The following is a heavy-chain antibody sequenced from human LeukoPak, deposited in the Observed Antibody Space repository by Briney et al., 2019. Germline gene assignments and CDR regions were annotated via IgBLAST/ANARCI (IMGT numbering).Heavy chain of an antibody. CDR1: GFTFSSYA. Sequence: GGSLRLSCAASGFTFSSYAMMWVRQAPRKGLDWVSTISVSGGSPNYADSVKGRFTISRDNSKNTLFLQMNSLRAEDTALYYCAKGLREYDFWSGYATWGQGTLVTVSS. V-gene: IGHV3-23*01. D-gene: IGHD3-3*01. CDR3: AKGLREYDFWSGYAT. CDR2: ISVSGGSP. J-gene: IGHJ5*02.